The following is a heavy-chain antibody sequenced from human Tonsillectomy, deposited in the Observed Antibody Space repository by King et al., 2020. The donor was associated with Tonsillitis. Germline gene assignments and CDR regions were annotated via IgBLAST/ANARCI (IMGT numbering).Heavy chain of an antibody. D-gene: IGHD3-22*01. V-gene: IGHV3-23*04. Sequence: VQLVESGGGLVQPGGSLRLSCAASGFTFSSYAMSWVRQAPGKGLEWVSAISGSGGSTYYADAVEGRFTISRDNSKNTLYLQMNSLRAEDTAVYYCAKDPYYYDSSGYYYNAFDIWGQGTMVTVSS. CDR2: ISGSGGST. J-gene: IGHJ3*02. CDR1: GFTFSSYA. CDR3: AKDPYYYDSSGYYYNAFDI.